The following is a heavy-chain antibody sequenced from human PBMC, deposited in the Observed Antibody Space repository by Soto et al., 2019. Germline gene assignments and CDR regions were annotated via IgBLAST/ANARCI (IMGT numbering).Heavy chain of an antibody. CDR3: AKDSYYHDTSGYYIFDY. CDR2: ISYDGSNK. CDR1: GFTFSSYA. V-gene: IGHV3-30-3*01. J-gene: IGHJ4*02. D-gene: IGHD3-22*01. Sequence: SLRLSCAASGFTFSSYAMPWVRQAPGKGLEWVAVISYDGSNKYYADSVKGRFTISRDNSKNTLYLQMNSLRAEDTAVYYCAKDSYYHDTSGYYIFDYWGQGTLVTVSS.